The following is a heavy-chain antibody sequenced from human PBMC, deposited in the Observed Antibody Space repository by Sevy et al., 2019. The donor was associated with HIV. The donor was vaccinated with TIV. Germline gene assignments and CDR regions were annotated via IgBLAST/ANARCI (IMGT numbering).Heavy chain of an antibody. CDR2: IKSRADGGTT. J-gene: IGHJ4*02. CDR3: TTKVDFCSGYKFFEY. D-gene: IGHD3-3*01. Sequence: GGSLRLSCAASGFTFSKAWMTWVRQAPGKGLEWVGRIKSRADGGTTDYAAPVTSKFSIARNNSTNTLYLQMNSLKIEDTSVYYCTTKVDFCSGYKFFEYWGQGTLVTVSS. CDR1: GFTFSKAW. V-gene: IGHV3-15*01.